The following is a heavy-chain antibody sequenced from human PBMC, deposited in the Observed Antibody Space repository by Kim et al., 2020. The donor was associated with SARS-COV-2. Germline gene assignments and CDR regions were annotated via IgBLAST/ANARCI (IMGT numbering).Heavy chain of an antibody. Sequence: GGSLRLSCAASGFTFSSYAMHWVRQAPGKGLEWVAVISYDGSNKYYADSVKGRFTISRDNSKNTLYLQMNSLRAEDTAVYYCARDSSPGGEYQLPSWIDYWGQGTLVTVSS. D-gene: IGHD2-2*01. V-gene: IGHV3-30*04. CDR2: ISYDGSNK. CDR3: ARDSSPGGEYQLPSWIDY. CDR1: GFTFSSYA. J-gene: IGHJ4*02.